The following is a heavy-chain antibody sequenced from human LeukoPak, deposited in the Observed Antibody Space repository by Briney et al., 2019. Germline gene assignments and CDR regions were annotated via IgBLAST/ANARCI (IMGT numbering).Heavy chain of an antibody. CDR1: GGSISSSSYY. Sequence: PSETLSLPCTVSGGSISSSSYYWGWIRQPPGKGLEWFGRIYYSGSTYYNPSLKSRVTISVDTSKNPFSLTLSSVTAADTAVYYCARHHYDFWSGYHWMGWFDPWGQGTLVTVSS. V-gene: IGHV4-39*01. D-gene: IGHD3-3*01. J-gene: IGHJ5*02. CDR2: IYYSGST. CDR3: ARHHYDFWSGYHWMGWFDP.